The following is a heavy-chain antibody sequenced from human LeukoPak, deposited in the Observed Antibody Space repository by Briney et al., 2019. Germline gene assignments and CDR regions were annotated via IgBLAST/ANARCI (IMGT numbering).Heavy chain of an antibody. D-gene: IGHD6-13*01. Sequence: PGGSLRLSCAASGXTVGSNYMTWVRQAPGKGLEWVSVIYSGGSTYYADSVKGRFTISRDNSKNTLYLQMNSLRAEDTAVYYCARLAAAHHFDYWGQGTLVPVSS. CDR1: GXTVGSNY. CDR3: ARLAAAHHFDY. CDR2: IYSGGST. J-gene: IGHJ4*02. V-gene: IGHV3-66*04.